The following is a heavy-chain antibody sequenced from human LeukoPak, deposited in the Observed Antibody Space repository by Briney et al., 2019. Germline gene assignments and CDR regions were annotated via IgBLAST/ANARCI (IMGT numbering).Heavy chain of an antibody. D-gene: IGHD2-21*02. CDR1: GYNFISYA. CDR2: INAGDGST. V-gene: IGHV1-3*01. J-gene: IGHJ4*02. CDR3: ARDKGGDVRVDFDY. Sequence: ASVKVSCKTSGYNFISYAIQWVRQAPGQRLEWMGYINAGDGSTKYSQKFQGRVSITRDTSANTVYMELSSLRSEDTAIYYCARDKGGDVRVDFDYWGQGTLVTVSS.